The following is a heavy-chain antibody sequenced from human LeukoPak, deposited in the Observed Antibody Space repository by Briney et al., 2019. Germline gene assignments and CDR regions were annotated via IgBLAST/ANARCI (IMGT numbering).Heavy chain of an antibody. D-gene: IGHD5-12*01. CDR3: ARDLGYSGYVLGY. J-gene: IGHJ4*02. CDR1: GGSISSYY. Sequence: PSETLSLTCTVSGGSISSYYWSWIRQPPGKGLERIGYIYYSGSTNYNPSLKSRVTISVDTSKNQFSLKLSSVTAADTAVYYCARDLGYSGYVLGYWGQGTLVTVSS. CDR2: IYYSGST. V-gene: IGHV4-59*01.